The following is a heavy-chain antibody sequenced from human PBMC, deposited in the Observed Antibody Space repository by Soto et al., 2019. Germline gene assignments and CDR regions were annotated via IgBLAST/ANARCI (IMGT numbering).Heavy chain of an antibody. Sequence: QVQLVESGGGVVQPGRSLRLSCAASGFTFSSHAMHWVRQAPGKGMEWVAVISYDGTKKYYSDSVKGRFTISRDNSKNTLYLQMSSLRVEDTAVYYCVRDNLGVGDIVVVAASFDAFDIWGQGTMVSVSS. CDR3: VRDNLGVGDIVVVAASFDAFDI. J-gene: IGHJ3*02. V-gene: IGHV3-30-3*01. D-gene: IGHD2-2*01. CDR2: ISYDGTKK. CDR1: GFTFSSHA.